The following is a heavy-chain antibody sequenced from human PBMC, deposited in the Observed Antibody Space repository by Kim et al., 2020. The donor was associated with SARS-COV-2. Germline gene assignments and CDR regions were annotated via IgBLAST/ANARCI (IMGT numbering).Heavy chain of an antibody. J-gene: IGHJ4*02. D-gene: IGHD6-13*01. V-gene: IGHV3-23*01. Sequence: YADSATGRLTTSRDNYKNTLYLKMNSLRAEDTAVYYCAKDWGSWSPGYWGQGSLVTVSS. CDR3: AKDWGSWSPGY.